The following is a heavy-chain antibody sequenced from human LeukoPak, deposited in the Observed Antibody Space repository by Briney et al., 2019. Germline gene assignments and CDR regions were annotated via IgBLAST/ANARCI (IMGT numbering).Heavy chain of an antibody. CDR2: ISSSGSTI. Sequence: PGGSLRLSCAASGFTFSDYYMSWIRQAPGKGLEWVSYISSSGSTIYYADSVKGRFTISRDNSKNTLYLQMNSLRAEDTAVYYCARALEYSSSWSNWFDPWGQGTLVTVSS. CDR1: GFTFSDYY. D-gene: IGHD6-13*01. J-gene: IGHJ5*02. CDR3: ARALEYSSSWSNWFDP. V-gene: IGHV3-11*04.